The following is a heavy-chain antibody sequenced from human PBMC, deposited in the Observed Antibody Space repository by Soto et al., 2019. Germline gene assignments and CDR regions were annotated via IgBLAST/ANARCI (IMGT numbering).Heavy chain of an antibody. D-gene: IGHD6-13*01. CDR3: AKDLIPIAAAGTSFEKLYYYYGMDV. Sequence: GGSLRLSCAASGFTFSSYAMSWVRQAPGKGLEWVSAISGSGGSTYYADSVKGRFTISRDNSKNTLYLQMNSLRAEDTAVYYCAKDLIPIAAAGTSFEKLYYYYGMDVWGQGTTVTVSS. CDR2: ISGSGGST. CDR1: GFTFSSYA. J-gene: IGHJ6*02. V-gene: IGHV3-23*01.